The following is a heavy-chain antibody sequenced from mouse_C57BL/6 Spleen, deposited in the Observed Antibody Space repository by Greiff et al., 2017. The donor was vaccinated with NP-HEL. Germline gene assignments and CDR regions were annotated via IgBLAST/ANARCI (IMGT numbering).Heavy chain of an antibody. CDR3: ARIYPDYYGSSYYFDY. V-gene: IGHV2-9-1*01. Sequence: VQLQESGPGLVAPSQSLSITCTVSGFSLTSYAISWVRQPPGKGLEWLGVIWTGGGTNYNSALKSRLSISKDNSKSQVFLKMNSLQTDDTARYYCARIYPDYYGSSYYFDYWGQGTTLTVSS. CDR2: IWTGGGT. J-gene: IGHJ2*01. CDR1: GFSLTSYA. D-gene: IGHD1-1*01.